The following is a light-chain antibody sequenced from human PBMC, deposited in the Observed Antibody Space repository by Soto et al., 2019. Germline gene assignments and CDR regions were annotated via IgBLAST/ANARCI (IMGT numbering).Light chain of an antibody. Sequence: TALTQSPATLPLPPGKRATLSCKASQSIGNSLGWTQQKPGQAPRLLLDDAFNRSPGILARFTGSGSGSDVTLPISSLEPEDFGVYYCRQRYNWPLTFGGGTKVEIK. CDR2: DAF. CDR1: QSIGNS. V-gene: IGKV3-11*01. J-gene: IGKJ4*01. CDR3: RQRYNWPLT.